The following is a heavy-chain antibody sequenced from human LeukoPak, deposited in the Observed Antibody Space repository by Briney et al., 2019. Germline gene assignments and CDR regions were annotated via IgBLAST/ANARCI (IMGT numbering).Heavy chain of an antibody. CDR1: GGSISSSSYY. Sequence: PSETLSLTCTVSGGSISSSSYYWGWIRQPPGKGLEWIGSIYYSGSTYYNPSLKSRVTISVDTSKNQFSLKLSSVTAADTAVYYCARVRGSRYYYDSSGHFDYWGQGTLVTVSS. CDR2: IYYSGST. V-gene: IGHV4-39*07. D-gene: IGHD3-22*01. J-gene: IGHJ4*02. CDR3: ARVRGSRYYYDSSGHFDY.